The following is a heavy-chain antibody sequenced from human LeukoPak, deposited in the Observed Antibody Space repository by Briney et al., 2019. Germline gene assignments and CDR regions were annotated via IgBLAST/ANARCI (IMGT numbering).Heavy chain of an antibody. Sequence: PGGSLRLSCAASGFTLSDYYMSWIHQAPGKGLEWVSYISSSGSAIYYADSVKGRFTISRDNAKNSLYLQMNSLRAEDTAVYYCARGEYCGGDCYGMDVWGQGTTVTVSS. J-gene: IGHJ6*02. D-gene: IGHD2-21*01. CDR2: ISSSGSAI. V-gene: IGHV3-11*01. CDR1: GFTLSDYY. CDR3: ARGEYCGGDCYGMDV.